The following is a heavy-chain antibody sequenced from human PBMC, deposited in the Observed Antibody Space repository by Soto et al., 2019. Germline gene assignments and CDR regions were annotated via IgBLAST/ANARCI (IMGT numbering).Heavy chain of an antibody. J-gene: IGHJ4*02. CDR3: ARIGWRVDF. CDR1: GGAVRTGSYH. Sequence: SETLSLTCIVSGGAVRTGSYHWSWIRQPPGKGLEWIGFIPNNGSPDYNPSLKSRVVVSIDRSKNQFSLKVNSVTAADTAVYFCARIGWRVDFWGQGFLDTVTA. D-gene: IGHD6-19*01. V-gene: IGHV4-61*01. CDR2: IPNNGSP.